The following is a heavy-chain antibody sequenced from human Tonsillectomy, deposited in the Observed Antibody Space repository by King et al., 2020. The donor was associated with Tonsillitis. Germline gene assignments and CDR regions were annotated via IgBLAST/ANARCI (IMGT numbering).Heavy chain of an antibody. CDR3: ARQKQSAGSFDY. D-gene: IGHD3-10*01. CDR2: IYYRWST. V-gene: IGHV4-39*01. Sequence: QLQESGPGLVKPSETLSLTCTVPGGSISSNSYYWGWIRQPPGKGLEWIGSIYYRWSTYSNPSLKSRVTISVDTSKNQFSLKLSSVTAADTAVYYCARQKQSAGSFDYWGQGTLVTVSS. J-gene: IGHJ4*02. CDR1: GGSISSNSYY.